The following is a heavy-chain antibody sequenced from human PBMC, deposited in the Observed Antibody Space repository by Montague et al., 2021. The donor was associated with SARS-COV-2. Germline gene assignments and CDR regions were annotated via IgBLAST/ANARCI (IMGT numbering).Heavy chain of an antibody. V-gene: IGHV4-39*01. D-gene: IGHD3-16*02. J-gene: IGHJ4*02. CDR3: ARQEFYDVWGSYRPDH. CDR1: GGSTTTDAFY. CDR2: DYYTGST. Sequence: SETLSLTCTVSGGSTTTDAFYWGWMRHPPGKGLEWLVGDYYTGSTYSNPYLNSRSTISIDTSKNPFSLKLRSVTAADTAVYYCARQEFYDVWGSYRPDHWGQGILVTVSS.